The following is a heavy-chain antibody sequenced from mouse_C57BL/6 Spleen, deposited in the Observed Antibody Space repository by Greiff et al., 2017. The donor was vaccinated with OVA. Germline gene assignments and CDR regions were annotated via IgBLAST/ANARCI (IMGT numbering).Heavy chain of an antibody. V-gene: IGHV1-82*01. CDR1: GYAFSSSW. Sequence: VQLVESGPELVKPGASVKISCKASGYAFSSSWMNWVKQRPGKGLEWIGRIYPGDGDTNYNGKFKGKATLTADKSSSTAYMQLSSLTSEDSAVYFCAREGTTVVATGDYWGQGTTLTVSS. J-gene: IGHJ2*01. CDR2: IYPGDGDT. CDR3: AREGTTVVATGDY. D-gene: IGHD1-1*01.